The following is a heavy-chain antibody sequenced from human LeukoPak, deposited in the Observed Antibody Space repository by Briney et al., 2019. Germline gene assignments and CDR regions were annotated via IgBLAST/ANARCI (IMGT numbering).Heavy chain of an antibody. CDR1: GFTFNTYT. J-gene: IGHJ5*02. Sequence: PGGSLRLSCAASGFTFNTYTMNWVRQAPGKGLEWVSSITASSTAIYSADSVKGRFTISRDNAKNTLYLQMNSLRAEDTAVYYCARGVRFNWFDPWGQGTLVTVSS. CDR3: ARGVRFNWFDP. V-gene: IGHV3-21*01. D-gene: IGHD3-3*01. CDR2: ITASSTAI.